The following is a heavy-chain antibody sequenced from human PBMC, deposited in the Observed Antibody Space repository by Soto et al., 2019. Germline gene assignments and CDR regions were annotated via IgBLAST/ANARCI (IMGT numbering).Heavy chain of an antibody. CDR2: IYYSGST. Sequence: SETLSLTCTVSGGSISSYYWSWIRQPPGKGLEWIGYIYYSGSTNYNPSLKSRVTISVDTSKNQFSLKLSSVTAADTAVYYCARGSLPGDYWGQGTLVTVSS. CDR3: ARGSLPGDY. D-gene: IGHD3-10*01. J-gene: IGHJ4*02. CDR1: GGSISSYY. V-gene: IGHV4-59*01.